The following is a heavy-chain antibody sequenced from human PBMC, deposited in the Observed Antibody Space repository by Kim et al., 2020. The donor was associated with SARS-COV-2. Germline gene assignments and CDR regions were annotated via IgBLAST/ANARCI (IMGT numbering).Heavy chain of an antibody. V-gene: IGHV1-24*01. CDR2: FDPEDGET. D-gene: IGHD3-22*01. Sequence: ASVKVSCKVSGYTLTELSMHWVRQAPGKGLEWMGGFDPEDGETIYAQKFQGRVTMTEDTSTDTAYMELSSLRSEDTAVYYCATRYYYDSSGYPYFDYWGQGTLVTVSS. CDR3: ATRYYYDSSGYPYFDY. CDR1: GYTLTELS. J-gene: IGHJ4*02.